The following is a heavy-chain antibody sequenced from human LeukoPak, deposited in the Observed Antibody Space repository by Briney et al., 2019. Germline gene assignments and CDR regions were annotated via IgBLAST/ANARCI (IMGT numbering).Heavy chain of an antibody. CDR3: AKDQGGGSPYHFLFDY. D-gene: IGHD1-26*01. V-gene: IGHV3-30*02. J-gene: IGHJ4*02. Sequence: GGSLRLSCAASGFTFSSYGMHWVRQAPGKGLEGVAFIRYDGSNKYYADSVKGRFTIPRDNSKNTLYLQMNSLRAEDTAVYYCAKDQGGGSPYHFLFDYWGQGTLVTVSS. CDR2: IRYDGSNK. CDR1: GFTFSSYG.